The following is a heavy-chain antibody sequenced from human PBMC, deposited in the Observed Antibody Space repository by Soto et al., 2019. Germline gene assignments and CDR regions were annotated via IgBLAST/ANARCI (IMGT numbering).Heavy chain of an antibody. CDR1: GGSISSYY. D-gene: IGHD3-3*01. J-gene: IGHJ4*02. Sequence: QVQLQESGPGLVKPSETLSLTCTVSGGSISSYYWSWIRQPPGKGLEWIGYIYYSGSTNYNPSLKSRVTISVDTSKNQFSLKLSSVTAADTAVYYCARGDHYYDFWSGWAHPFDYWGQGTLVTVSS. CDR3: ARGDHYYDFWSGWAHPFDY. V-gene: IGHV4-59*01. CDR2: IYYSGST.